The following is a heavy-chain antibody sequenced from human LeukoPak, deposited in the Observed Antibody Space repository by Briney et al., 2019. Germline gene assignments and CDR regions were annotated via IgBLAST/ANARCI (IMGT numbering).Heavy chain of an antibody. D-gene: IGHD2-21*02. V-gene: IGHV1-18*04. CDR1: GYTFTSYG. Sequence: ASVKVSCKASGYTFTSYGISWVRQAPGQGLEWMGWISAYNGNTNYAQKLQGRVTMTTDTSTSTAYMELRSLRSDDTAVYYCARGGTYCGGDCYLRDGPLFYYYYYYMDVWGKGTTVTVSS. J-gene: IGHJ6*03. CDR2: ISAYNGNT. CDR3: ARGGTYCGGDCYLRDGPLFYYYYYYMDV.